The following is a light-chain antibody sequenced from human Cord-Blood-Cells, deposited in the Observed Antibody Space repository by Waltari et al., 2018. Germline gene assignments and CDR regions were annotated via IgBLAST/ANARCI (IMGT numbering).Light chain of an antibody. V-gene: IGLV2-11*01. CDR3: CSYAGSYTLV. J-gene: IGLJ2*01. Sequence: QSALTQPRSVSGSPGQSVTISCTGTSSDVGGYNYVSWYQQHPGKAPKLMIYEVSKRPAGVPDRFAGSKSGNTAYLTISGLQAEDEAEYYCCSYAGSYTLVFGGGTKLTVL. CDR1: SSDVGGYNY. CDR2: EVS.